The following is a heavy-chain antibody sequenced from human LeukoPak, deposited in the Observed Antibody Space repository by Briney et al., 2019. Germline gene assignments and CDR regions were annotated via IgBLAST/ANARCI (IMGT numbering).Heavy chain of an antibody. CDR1: GGSISSSSYY. V-gene: IGHV4-39*01. J-gene: IGHJ4*02. CDR3: ARHSLSYYDILTGYSSPFDY. CDR2: IYYSGST. Sequence: SETLSLTCTVSGGSISSSSYYWGWIRQPPGKGLEWIGSIYYSGSTYYNPSLKSRVTISVDTSKNQFSLKLSSVTAADTAVYYCARHSLSYYDILTGYSSPFDYWAREPWSPSPQ. D-gene: IGHD3-9*01.